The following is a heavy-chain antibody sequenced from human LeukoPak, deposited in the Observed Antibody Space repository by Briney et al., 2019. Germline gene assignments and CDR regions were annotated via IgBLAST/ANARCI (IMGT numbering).Heavy chain of an antibody. Sequence: GGSLRLSCAACGFTFSRYAMSWVRQAPGRGLEWVSGISGSGSSTYYADSVKGRFTISRDNSKNTLNLQMNSLRAEDTAVYYCANHSDPAMVYPYWGQGTLVTVSS. V-gene: IGHV3-23*01. J-gene: IGHJ4*02. CDR2: ISGSGSST. CDR1: GFTFSRYA. CDR3: ANHSDPAMVYPY. D-gene: IGHD5-18*01.